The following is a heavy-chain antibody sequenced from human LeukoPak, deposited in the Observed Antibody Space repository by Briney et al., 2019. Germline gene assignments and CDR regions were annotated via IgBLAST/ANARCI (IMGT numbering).Heavy chain of an antibody. J-gene: IGHJ4*02. Sequence: ASETLSLTCTVSGGSISSYYWSWIRQPPGKGLEWIGYIYYSGNTNYNPSLKSRLTMSADRSRNQFSLKLNSVTAADTAVYYCARINWNYFDYWGQGTLVTVSS. V-gene: IGHV4-59*08. CDR2: IYYSGNT. CDR3: ARINWNYFDY. CDR1: GGSISSYY. D-gene: IGHD1-1*01.